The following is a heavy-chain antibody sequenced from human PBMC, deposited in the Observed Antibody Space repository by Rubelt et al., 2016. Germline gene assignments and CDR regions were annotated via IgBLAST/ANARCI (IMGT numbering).Heavy chain of an antibody. D-gene: IGHD3-9*01. J-gene: IGHJ6*02. V-gene: IGHV1-69*06. CDR3: ASPRYDILTGYDYYYGMDV. CDR2: IIPIFGTA. Sequence: QVQLVQSGAEVKKPGSSVKVSCKASGGTFSSYAISWVRQAPGQGLEWMGGIIPIFGTANYAQKFQGRVTITADKSTSTGYMELSSLGSEDTAVYYCASPRYDILTGYDYYYGMDVWGQGTTVTVSS. CDR1: GGTFSSYA.